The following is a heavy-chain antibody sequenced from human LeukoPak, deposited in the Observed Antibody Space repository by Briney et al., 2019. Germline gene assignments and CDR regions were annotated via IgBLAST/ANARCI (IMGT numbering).Heavy chain of an antibody. V-gene: IGHV3-66*01. CDR1: GFTVSSNY. J-gene: IGHJ5*02. D-gene: IGHD3-10*01. CDR2: IYSGGST. Sequence: GGSLRLSCAASGFTVSSNYMSWVRQAPGKGLEWVSVIYSGGSTYYADSVKGRFTISRDNAKNSLYLQMNSLRAEDTAVYYCARVLIWFGEPWGQGTLVTVSS. CDR3: ARVLIWFGEP.